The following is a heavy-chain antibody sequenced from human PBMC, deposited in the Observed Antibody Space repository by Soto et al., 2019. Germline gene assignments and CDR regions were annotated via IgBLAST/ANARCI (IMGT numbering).Heavy chain of an antibody. V-gene: IGHV4-31*03. CDR1: GGSISSGGYY. J-gene: IGHJ5*02. CDR3: ARIGIVGAMYNWFDP. Sequence: SQTLSLTCTVSGGSISSGGYYWCWIRQHPGKGLEWIGYIYYSGSTYYNPSLKSRVTISVDTSKNQFSLKLSSVAAADTAVYYCARIGIVGAMYNWFDPWGQGTLVTVSS. D-gene: IGHD1-26*01. CDR2: IYYSGST.